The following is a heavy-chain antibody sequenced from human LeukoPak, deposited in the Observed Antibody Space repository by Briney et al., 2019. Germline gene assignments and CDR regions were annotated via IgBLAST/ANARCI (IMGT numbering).Heavy chain of an antibody. CDR2: IYHGGST. Sequence: SETLSLTCAVSGGSISSSNWWSWVRQPPGKGLEWIGEIYHGGSTNYNPSLKSRVTISVDKSKNQFSLKLSSVTAADTAVYFCARGPYSYDSSGAFDIWGQGTMVTVSS. CDR3: ARGPYSYDSSGAFDI. CDR1: GGSISSSNW. V-gene: IGHV4-4*02. J-gene: IGHJ3*02. D-gene: IGHD3-22*01.